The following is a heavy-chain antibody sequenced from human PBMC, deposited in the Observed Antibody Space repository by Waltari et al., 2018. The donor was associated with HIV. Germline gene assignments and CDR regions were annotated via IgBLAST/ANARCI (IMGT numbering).Heavy chain of an antibody. V-gene: IGHV3-7*01. Sequence: EVQMLEYGVALCQRGGSPILSCAASGFTLRCSWMNWGRQAPGSGLEWVANMKQDGSEKYYVDSVKSRFTISSDNAKNSLYLQMNSLRAEDTAVYYCARDRHYDILTGSYFDYWGQGTLVTFSS. CDR3: ARDRHYDILTGSYFDY. D-gene: IGHD3-9*01. CDR2: MKQDGSEK. CDR1: GFTLRCSW. J-gene: IGHJ4*02.